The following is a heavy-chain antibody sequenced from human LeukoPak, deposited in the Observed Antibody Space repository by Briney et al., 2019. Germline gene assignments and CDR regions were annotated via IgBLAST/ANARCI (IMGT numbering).Heavy chain of an antibody. J-gene: IGHJ4*02. CDR2: INHSGST. D-gene: IGHD5-18*01. CDR3: ASTADTAMVTSFDY. V-gene: IGHV4-34*01. CDR1: GGSFSGYY. Sequence: SETLSLTCAVYGGSFSGYYWSWIRQPPGKGLEWIGEINHSGSTNYNPSLKSRVTISVDTSKNQFSLKLSSVTAADTAVYYCASTADTAMVTSFDYWGQGTLVTVSS.